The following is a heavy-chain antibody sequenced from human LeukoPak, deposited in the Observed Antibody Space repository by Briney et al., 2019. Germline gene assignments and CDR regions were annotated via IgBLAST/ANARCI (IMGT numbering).Heavy chain of an antibody. D-gene: IGHD6-13*01. J-gene: IGHJ4*02. CDR1: GFTFSASY. CDR2: IFSSGTTV. Sequence: GGSLRLSCAASGFTFSASYMGWIRQAPGKGLEWVSYIFSSGTTVYYADSVKGRFTISRDNAKNSLYLQMNSLRAEDTAFYYCARDLYSSSWYFVSPGGYWGQGTLVTVSS. CDR3: ARDLYSSSWYFVSPGGY. V-gene: IGHV3-11*01.